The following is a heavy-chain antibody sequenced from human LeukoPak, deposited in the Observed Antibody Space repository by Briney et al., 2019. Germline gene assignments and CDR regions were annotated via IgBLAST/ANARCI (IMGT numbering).Heavy chain of an antibody. D-gene: IGHD1-1*01. CDR3: ARDHGQTGYDF. CDR2: INPNSGGT. J-gene: IGHJ4*02. V-gene: IGHV1-2*02. Sequence: ASVKVSCKASGYTFTDYYTHWVRQAPGQGLEWMGWINPNSGGTYYGQNFQDRVTMTRDTSISTAYMELSGLRFDDTAVYYCARDHGQTGYDFWGQGTLVTVSS. CDR1: GYTFTDYY.